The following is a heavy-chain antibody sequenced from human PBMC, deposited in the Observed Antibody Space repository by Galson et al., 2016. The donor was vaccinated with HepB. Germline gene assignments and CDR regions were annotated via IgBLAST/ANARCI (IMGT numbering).Heavy chain of an antibody. Sequence: SLRLSCAASGFTFRNYWMRWARQAPGEGLVWVSRINLDGSRTNYADSVKGRFTISRDNAKSALHLQMNSLTADDTALYYCVRGRDLWNAFDIWGQGTMVTVSS. V-gene: IGHV3-74*01. D-gene: IGHD2/OR15-2a*01. CDR1: GFTFRNYW. CDR3: VRGRDLWNAFDI. CDR2: INLDGSRT. J-gene: IGHJ3*02.